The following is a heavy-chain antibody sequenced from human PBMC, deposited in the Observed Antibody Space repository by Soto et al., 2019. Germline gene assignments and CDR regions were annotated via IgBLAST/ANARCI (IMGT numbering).Heavy chain of an antibody. D-gene: IGHD2-15*01. J-gene: IGHJ6*02. Sequence: GESLKISCKGSGYIFTNYWIGWVRQMPGKGLEWMGIIYPGDSDTRYSQSFQGQVTISADKSISTAYLQWSSLKASDTAMYYCARGYCSGGSCYSKSDYYYGMDVWGQGTTVTVSS. V-gene: IGHV5-51*01. CDR3: ARGYCSGGSCYSKSDYYYGMDV. CDR2: IYPGDSDT. CDR1: GYIFTNYW.